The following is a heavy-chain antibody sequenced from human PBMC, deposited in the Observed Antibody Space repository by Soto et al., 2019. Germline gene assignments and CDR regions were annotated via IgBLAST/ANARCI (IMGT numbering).Heavy chain of an antibody. V-gene: IGHV4-59*12. CDR1: GGSISSYY. CDR3: ARAGGSGSYYNAPSYYYYYGMDV. J-gene: IGHJ6*02. CDR2: INHSGST. D-gene: IGHD3-10*01. Sequence: SEPLSLTCTVSGGSISSYYWSWIRQPPGKGLEWIGYINHSGSTNYNPSLKSRVTISVDTSKNQFSLKLSSVTAADTAVYYCARAGGSGSYYNAPSYYYYYGMDVWGQGTTVTVSS.